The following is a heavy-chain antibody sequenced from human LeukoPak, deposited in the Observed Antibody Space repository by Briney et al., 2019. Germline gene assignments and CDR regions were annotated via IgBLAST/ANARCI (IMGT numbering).Heavy chain of an antibody. J-gene: IGHJ3*02. D-gene: IGHD6-19*01. CDR1: GFTFSSYA. V-gene: IGHV3-53*01. Sequence: GRSLRLSCAASGFTFSSYAMHWVRQAPGKGLEWVSVIYSGGNTYYADSVKGRFTISRDYSKNTLYLQVNSLRAEDTAVYYCARDRGSGWYGGYAFDIWGQGTMVTVSS. CDR3: ARDRGSGWYGGYAFDI. CDR2: IYSGGNT.